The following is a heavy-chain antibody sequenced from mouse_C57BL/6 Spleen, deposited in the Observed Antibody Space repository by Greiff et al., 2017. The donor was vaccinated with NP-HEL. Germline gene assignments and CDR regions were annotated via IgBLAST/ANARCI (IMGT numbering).Heavy chain of an antibody. CDR3: ARALRYAMDY. CDR2: INPSTGGT. CDR1: GYSFTGYY. Sequence: EVMLVESGPELVKPGASVKISCKASGYSFTGYYMNWVKQSPEKSLEWIGEINPSTGGTTYNQKFKAKATLTVDKSSSTAYMQLKSLTSEDSAVYYCARALRYAMDYWGQGTSVTVSS. V-gene: IGHV1-42*01. D-gene: IGHD1-1*01. J-gene: IGHJ4*01.